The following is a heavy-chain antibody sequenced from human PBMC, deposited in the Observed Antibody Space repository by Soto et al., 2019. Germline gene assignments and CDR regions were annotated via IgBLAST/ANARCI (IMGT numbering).Heavy chain of an antibody. CDR3: ATPVSRRWAYYFDH. CDR1: GGTFSSYA. V-gene: IGHV1-69*01. CDR2: IIPIFGTA. J-gene: IGHJ4*02. Sequence: QVQLVQSGAEVKKPGSSVKVSCKASGGTFSSYALLWVRQAPGQRLEWVGGIIPIFGTANYAQKFQGRVTITGDESKSTVYMEMSSLSSADTAVYYCATPVSRRWAYYFDHWGQGTLVTVSS. D-gene: IGHD4-17*01.